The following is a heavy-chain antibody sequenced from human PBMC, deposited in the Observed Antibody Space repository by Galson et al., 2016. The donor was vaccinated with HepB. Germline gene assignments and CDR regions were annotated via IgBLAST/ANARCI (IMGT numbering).Heavy chain of an antibody. J-gene: IGHJ5*01. CDR2: ISCSAAST. Sequence: SLRLSCAASGITLSSYAMSWFRQAPGRGLEWVSTISCSAASTYYADSVRGRFTISRDNSKNTLSLQMNSLRAEDTAVYYCVNRRYSSSWYDSWGQGTLVTVSS. CDR3: VNRRYSSSWYDS. D-gene: IGHD2-2*01. CDR1: GITLSSYA. V-gene: IGHV3-23*01.